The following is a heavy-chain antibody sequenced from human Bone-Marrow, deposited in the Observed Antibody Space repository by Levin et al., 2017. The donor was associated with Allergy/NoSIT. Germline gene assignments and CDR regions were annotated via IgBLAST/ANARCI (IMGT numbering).Heavy chain of an antibody. CDR3: ARERRFRRYYFDY. J-gene: IGHJ4*02. CDR1: GYTFTGYY. Sequence: KLGESLKISCKASGYTFTGYYMHWVRQAPGQGLEWMGIINPSGGNANYAQKFQERVTMTRDASTDTVYMEVASLRPDDTAVYFCARERRFRRYYFDYWGQGTLVTVSS. V-gene: IGHV1-46*01. D-gene: IGHD3-16*01. CDR2: INPSGGNA.